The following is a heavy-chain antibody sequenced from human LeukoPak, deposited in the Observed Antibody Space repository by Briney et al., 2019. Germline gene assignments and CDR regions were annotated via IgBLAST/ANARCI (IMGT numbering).Heavy chain of an antibody. CDR1: GFTFNKYA. CDR2: VSYLGNDK. D-gene: IGHD6-25*01. J-gene: IGHJ4*02. Sequence: GGSLRLSCAASGFTFNKYAMHWVRQAPGKGLEWVAVVSYLGNDKFYADSVKGRFTISKDNSNNTVYLEINSLRSEDTAVCYCARPLERRLIHYFDFWGPGTLVTVSS. V-gene: IGHV3-30-3*01. CDR3: ARPLERRLIHYFDF.